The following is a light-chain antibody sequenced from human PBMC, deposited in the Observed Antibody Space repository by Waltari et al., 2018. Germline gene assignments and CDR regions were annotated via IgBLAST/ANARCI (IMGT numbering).Light chain of an antibody. Sequence: EIVLTQSPGTLSSSPGDRATLSCRASQSDSTSYLAWYQQKPGQAPRLLIYGASSRATGIPDRFSGSGSGTDYTLTISRLEPEDFAVYYCQQYGSSPVTFGQGTKLEIK. V-gene: IGKV3-20*01. CDR1: QSDSTSY. CDR2: GAS. J-gene: IGKJ2*01. CDR3: QQYGSSPVT.